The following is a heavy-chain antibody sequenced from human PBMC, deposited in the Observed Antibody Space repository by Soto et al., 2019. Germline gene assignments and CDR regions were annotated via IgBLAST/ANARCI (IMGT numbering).Heavy chain of an antibody. D-gene: IGHD1-26*01. CDR3: ARGPVGHV. Sequence: GGSLRLSCAASGFTVSSNYMSWVRQAPGKGLEWVTVIYSGGSTYYADYVKGRFPISRQNSKNTLYLQMNSLRAEDTAVYYCARGPVGHVWGKETTVTIS. CDR1: GFTVSSNY. J-gene: IGHJ6*03. V-gene: IGHV3-66*01. CDR2: IYSGGST.